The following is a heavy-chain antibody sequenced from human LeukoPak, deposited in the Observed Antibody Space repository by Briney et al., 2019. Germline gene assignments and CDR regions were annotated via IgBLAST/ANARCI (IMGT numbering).Heavy chain of an antibody. V-gene: IGHV4-4*02. Sequence: SETLSLTCAVSGGSISSNNWWGWVRQPPGKGLEWIGEIYHSGSPNYNPSLKSRVTISVDKSRNHFSLNLSSVTAADTAVYYCAWGYCSGGSCKPLDYWGRGTLVTVSS. CDR2: IYHSGSP. J-gene: IGHJ4*02. CDR1: GGSISSNNW. CDR3: AWGYCSGGSCKPLDY. D-gene: IGHD2-15*01.